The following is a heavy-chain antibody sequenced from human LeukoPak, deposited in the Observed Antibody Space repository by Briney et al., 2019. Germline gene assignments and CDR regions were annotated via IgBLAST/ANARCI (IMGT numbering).Heavy chain of an antibody. CDR1: GFTFSSSW. J-gene: IGHJ4*02. CDR3: ARELRDNWNDYFDY. V-gene: IGHV3-74*01. D-gene: IGHD1-20*01. Sequence: PGGSLRLSCAASGFTFSSSWMHWVRQAPEKGLVWVSRINSDGSSTSYADSVKGRFTISRDNAKNTLFLQMNSLRAEDTAVYYCARELRDNWNDYFDYWGQGTLVTVSS. CDR2: INSDGSST.